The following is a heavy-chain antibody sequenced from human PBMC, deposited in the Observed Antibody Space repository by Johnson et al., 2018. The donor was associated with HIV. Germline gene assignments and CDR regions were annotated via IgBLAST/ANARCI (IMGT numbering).Heavy chain of an antibody. Sequence: VQLVESGGGLVQPGQSLRLSCAASAFSFSKYAMTWVRQAPGKGLEWVSSITGSGVTTYYTNSVKGRFTISRDNSKLFLQMNSLRAEDTAVYYCAKISEQWLVLEGDAFDIWGQGTMVTVSS. CDR3: AKISEQWLVLEGDAFDI. D-gene: IGHD6-19*01. CDR1: AFSFSKYA. CDR2: ITGSGVTT. V-gene: IGHV3-23*04. J-gene: IGHJ3*02.